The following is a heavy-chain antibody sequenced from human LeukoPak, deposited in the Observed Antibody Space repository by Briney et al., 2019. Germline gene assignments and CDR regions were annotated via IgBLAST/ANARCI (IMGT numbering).Heavy chain of an antibody. CDR1: GFTFSSYA. V-gene: IGHV3-64*01. Sequence: GGSLRLSCAASGFTFSSYAMHWVRQAPGKGLEYVSAISSNGGSTYYANSVKGRFTISRDNSKNTLYLQMGSLRAEDMAVCYCARDLKPYYYYMDVWGKGTTVTISS. CDR2: ISSNGGST. J-gene: IGHJ6*03. CDR3: ARDLKPYYYYMDV.